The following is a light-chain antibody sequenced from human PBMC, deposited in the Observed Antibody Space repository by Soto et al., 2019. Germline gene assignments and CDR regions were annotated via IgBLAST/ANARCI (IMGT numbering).Light chain of an antibody. V-gene: IGLV1-40*01. Sequence: QAVVTQPPSVSGAPGQRVTISCTGTSSNIGAGYDVHWYQQFSGTAPKLLIYDNNNRPSGVPDRFSASKSGTSASLAITGLQDEDEADYYCQSYDSSLSGSTVFGTGTKLTVL. J-gene: IGLJ1*01. CDR1: SSNIGAGYD. CDR2: DNN. CDR3: QSYDSSLSGSTV.